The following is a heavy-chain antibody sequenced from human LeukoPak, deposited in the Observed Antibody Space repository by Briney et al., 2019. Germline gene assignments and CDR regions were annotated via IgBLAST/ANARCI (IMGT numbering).Heavy chain of an antibody. CDR2: ISHDASDE. Sequence: GGSLRLSCTASGFSFSGYGMHWVRQAPGKGLEWLAVISHDASDEYYADSVKGRFTISRDNAKNMIYLQMISLRAEDAAVYYCVKALVGQTSGYWGQGTRVTVST. CDR1: GFSFSGYG. D-gene: IGHD1-26*01. CDR3: VKALVGQTSGY. J-gene: IGHJ4*02. V-gene: IGHV3-30*18.